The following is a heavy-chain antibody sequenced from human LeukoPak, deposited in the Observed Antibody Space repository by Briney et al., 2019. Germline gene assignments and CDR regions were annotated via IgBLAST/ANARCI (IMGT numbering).Heavy chain of an antibody. Sequence: PSETLSLTCTVSGGSISSYYWSWXRQPPGXXXXXIGYIYYSGSTNYNPSLKSRVTISVDTSKNQFSLKLSSVTAADTAVYYCARDLWFGEPLGAFDIWGQGTMVTVSS. CDR3: ARDLWFGEPLGAFDI. CDR1: GGSISSYY. V-gene: IGHV4-59*01. J-gene: IGHJ3*02. CDR2: IYYSGST. D-gene: IGHD3-10*01.